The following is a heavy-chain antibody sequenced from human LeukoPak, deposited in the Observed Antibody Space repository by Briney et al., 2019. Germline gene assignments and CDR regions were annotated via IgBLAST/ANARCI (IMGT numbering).Heavy chain of an antibody. D-gene: IGHD3-10*01. Sequence: SETLSLTCTVSGSSISSYYWSWIRQPPGKGLEWIGYIYYSGSTNYNPSLKSRVTISVDTSKDQFSLKLSSVTAADTAVYYCARHVGYYGSGSYLTYFDYWGQGTLVTVSS. CDR3: ARHVGYYGSGSYLTYFDY. CDR2: IYYSGST. J-gene: IGHJ4*02. CDR1: GSSISSYY. V-gene: IGHV4-59*08.